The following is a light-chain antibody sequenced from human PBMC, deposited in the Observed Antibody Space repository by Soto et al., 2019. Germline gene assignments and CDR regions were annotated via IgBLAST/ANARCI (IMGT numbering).Light chain of an antibody. CDR3: NSYTISGTYV. J-gene: IGLJ1*01. Sequence: QSVLTQPPSVSGSPGQSVAISCIGDSSDVGSYNRVSWYQQSPGTAPKLIIFEVTTRPSGVPDRFSGSKSGNTASLTISGLQAEDEADYYCNSYTISGTYVFGTGTKVTVL. V-gene: IGLV2-18*02. CDR2: EVT. CDR1: SSDVGSYNR.